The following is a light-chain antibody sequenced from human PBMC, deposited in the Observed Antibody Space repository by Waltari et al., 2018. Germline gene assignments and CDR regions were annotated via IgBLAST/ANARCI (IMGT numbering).Light chain of an antibody. CDR2: GKN. CDR1: SHRSYY. CDR3: NSRDSSGNHVV. J-gene: IGLJ2*01. V-gene: IGLV3-19*01. Sequence: SSELTQDPAVSVALVQSVRIPCQGVSHRSYYASLYQQKPGQAPVLVTYGKNNRPSGIPDRFSGSSSGNTASLTITGAQAEDEADYYCNSRDSSGNHVVFGGGTKLTVL.